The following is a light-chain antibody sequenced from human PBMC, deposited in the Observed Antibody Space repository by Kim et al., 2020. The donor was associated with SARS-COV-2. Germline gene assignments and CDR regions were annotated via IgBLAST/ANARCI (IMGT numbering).Light chain of an antibody. J-gene: IGLJ2*01. Sequence: PGGTVTLTCASSTGAVTSGYYPNWFQQKPGQAPRALIYSTSNQHSWTPARFSGSLLGGKAALTLSGVQPEDEAEYYCLLYYGGAQVFGGGTQLTVL. CDR1: TGAVTSGYY. CDR3: LLYYGGAQV. V-gene: IGLV7-43*01. CDR2: STS.